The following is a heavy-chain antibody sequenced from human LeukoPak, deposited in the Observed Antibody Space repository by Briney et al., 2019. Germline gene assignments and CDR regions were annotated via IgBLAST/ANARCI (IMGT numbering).Heavy chain of an antibody. Sequence: SETLSLTCTVSGGSISSYYWSWIRQPPGKGLEWTGYIYYSGSTNYNPSLKSRVTISVDTSKNQFSLKLSSVTAADTAAYYCARGQRIAAAGRLDPWGQGTLVTVSS. CDR2: IYYSGST. J-gene: IGHJ5*02. CDR1: GGSISSYY. CDR3: ARGQRIAAAGRLDP. D-gene: IGHD6-13*01. V-gene: IGHV4-59*01.